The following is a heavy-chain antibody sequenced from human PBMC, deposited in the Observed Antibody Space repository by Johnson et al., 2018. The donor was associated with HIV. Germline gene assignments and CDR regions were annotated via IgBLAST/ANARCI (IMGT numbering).Heavy chain of an antibody. CDR3: ARGRFFGWFQLDAFDI. Sequence: QVQLVESGGGVVQPGRSLRLSCAASGFTFSSFGLHWVRQAPGKGLEWVAVISYDGSNKYYADSVKGRFTIYRDNSKNTLYLQMNSLRAEDTALYYCARGRFFGWFQLDAFDIWGQGTMVTVSS. CDR1: GFTFSSFG. D-gene: IGHD3-3*01. CDR2: ISYDGSNK. V-gene: IGHV3-30*03. J-gene: IGHJ3*02.